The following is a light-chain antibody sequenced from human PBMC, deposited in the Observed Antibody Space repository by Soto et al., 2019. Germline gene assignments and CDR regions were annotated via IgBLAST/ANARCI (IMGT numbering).Light chain of an antibody. Sequence: QSVLTQPASVSGSPGQSITISCTGTSSDVGSYDYVSWYQQHPGRAPKLMIFEVSNRPSGISNRFSGSKSGNTASLTISGLQAEDEADYYCSSFTSSSTQVLGGGTKVTVL. J-gene: IGLJ3*02. CDR2: EVS. CDR3: SSFTSSSTQV. CDR1: SSDVGSYDY. V-gene: IGLV2-14*01.